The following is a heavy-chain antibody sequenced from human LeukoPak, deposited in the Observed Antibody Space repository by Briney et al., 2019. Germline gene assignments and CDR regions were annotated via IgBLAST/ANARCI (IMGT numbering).Heavy chain of an antibody. CDR1: GGSFSGYY. D-gene: IGHD6-13*01. Sequence: KSSETLSLTCAVYGGSFSGYYWSWIRQPPGKGLEWIGEINHSGSTNYNPSLKSRVTISVDTSKNQFSLKLSSVTAADTAVYYCARTGLLLVLGWFDPWGQGTLVTVSS. CDR3: ARTGLLLVLGWFDP. CDR2: INHSGST. J-gene: IGHJ5*02. V-gene: IGHV4-34*01.